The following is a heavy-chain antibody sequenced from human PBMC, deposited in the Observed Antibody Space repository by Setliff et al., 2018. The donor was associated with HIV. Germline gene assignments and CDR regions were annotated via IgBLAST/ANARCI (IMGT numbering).Heavy chain of an antibody. D-gene: IGHD5-12*01. CDR1: GGSISSNW. J-gene: IGHJ6*02. CDR3: ARGDGYRANDAYYDTGMDV. Sequence: SETLSLTCAVSGGSISSNWWSWIRQHPGKGLEWIGYIYYSGRTYYNPSLKSRVTISVDTSEIQFSLKLSSVTAADTAVYYCARGDGYRANDAYYDTGMDVWGQGITVTVSS. V-gene: IGHV4-31*11. CDR2: IYYSGRT.